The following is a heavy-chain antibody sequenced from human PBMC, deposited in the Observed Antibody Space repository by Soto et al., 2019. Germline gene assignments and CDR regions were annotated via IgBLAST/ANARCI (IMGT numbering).Heavy chain of an antibody. CDR3: ARDYYGSSAFDI. Sequence: SETLSLTCTVSGGSISSYYWSWIRQPPGKGLEWIGYIYYSGSTNYNPSLKSRVTISVDTSKNQFSPKLSSVTAADTAVYYCARDYYGSSAFDIWGQGTMVTVSS. V-gene: IGHV4-59*01. J-gene: IGHJ3*02. CDR1: GGSISSYY. CDR2: IYYSGST. D-gene: IGHD3-10*01.